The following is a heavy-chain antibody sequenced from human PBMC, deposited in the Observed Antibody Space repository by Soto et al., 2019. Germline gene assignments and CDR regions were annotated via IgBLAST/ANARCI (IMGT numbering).Heavy chain of an antibody. Sequence: ASVKVSCKASGYTFTSYGISWVRQAPGQGLEWMGWISAYKGNTNNAQKFQGRVTMTRDTSTNIAYMELRSLRSDDTAVYYCARDLLDITVRSGKRWSFDYWGQGTLVTVSS. CDR3: ARDLLDITVRSGKRWSFDY. CDR1: GYTFTSYG. V-gene: IGHV1-18*01. J-gene: IGHJ4*02. D-gene: IGHD5-12*01. CDR2: ISAYKGNT.